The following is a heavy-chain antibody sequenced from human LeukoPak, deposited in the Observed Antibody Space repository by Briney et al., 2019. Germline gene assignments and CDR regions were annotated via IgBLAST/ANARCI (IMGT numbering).Heavy chain of an antibody. Sequence: GGSLRLSCAASGFTFSSHTMHWVRQAPGKGLEWVAVISFDGSNKFYPDSVKGRFTISRDNSKNTLYLQLNSLGVEDAAVYYCARGEVIIQDYFDYWGQGTLVTVSS. CDR3: ARGEVIIQDYFDY. V-gene: IGHV3-30*04. D-gene: IGHD3-3*01. J-gene: IGHJ4*02. CDR1: GFTFSSHT. CDR2: ISFDGSNK.